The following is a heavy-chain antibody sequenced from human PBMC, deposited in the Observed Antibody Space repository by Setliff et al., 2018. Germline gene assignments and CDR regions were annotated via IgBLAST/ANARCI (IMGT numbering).Heavy chain of an antibody. CDR1: GASISSGSFY. CDR3: ARDYQGGWFDP. V-gene: IGHV4-61*01. D-gene: IGHD3-16*01. J-gene: IGHJ5*02. Sequence: SETLSLTCTVSGASISSGSFYWSWIRQAPGKGLEWIGYVDHSGSTNFSPSLKSRGTISVDTSKTQVSLTLTSVTAADTAVYYCARDYQGGWFDPWGPGTLVTVSS. CDR2: VDHSGST.